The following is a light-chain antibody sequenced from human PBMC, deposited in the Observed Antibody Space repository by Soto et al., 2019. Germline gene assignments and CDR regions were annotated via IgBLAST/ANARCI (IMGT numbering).Light chain of an antibody. CDR1: SSDVGGYDY. CDR2: DVS. CDR3: CSYAGNYSNV. V-gene: IGLV2-11*01. J-gene: IGLJ1*01. Sequence: QSVLTQPRSVSGSPGQSVTISCTGTSSDVGGYDYVSWYQQYPGKAPKLMVYDVSERPSGVPARFSGSKSGNTASLTISGLQAEDEADYYCCSYAGNYSNVFGTGTKVTVL.